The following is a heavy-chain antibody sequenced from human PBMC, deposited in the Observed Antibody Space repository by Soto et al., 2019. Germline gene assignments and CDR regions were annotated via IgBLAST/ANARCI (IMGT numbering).Heavy chain of an antibody. J-gene: IGHJ5*02. Sequence: GASVKVSCKASGYTFTSYGISWVRQAPGQGLEWMGWISAYNGNTNYAQKLQGRVTMTTDTSTSTAYMELRSLRSEDTAVYYCAREGKIYNWNYRGNWFDPWGQGTLVTVSS. CDR3: AREGKIYNWNYRGNWFDP. CDR1: GYTFTSYG. CDR2: ISAYNGNT. V-gene: IGHV1-18*01. D-gene: IGHD1-7*01.